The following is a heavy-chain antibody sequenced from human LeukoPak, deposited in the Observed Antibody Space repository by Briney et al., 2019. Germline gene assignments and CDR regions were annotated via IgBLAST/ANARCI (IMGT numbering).Heavy chain of an antibody. Sequence: GGSLRLSCAASGFTFSSYGMRWVRQAPGKGLEWVAFIRYDGSNKYYADSVKGRFTISRDNAKNSLYLQMNSLRAEDTAVYYCAKRTGRWLQYHYFDYWGLGTLVTVSS. D-gene: IGHD5-24*01. CDR2: IRYDGSNK. CDR3: AKRTGRWLQYHYFDY. J-gene: IGHJ4*02. CDR1: GFTFSSYG. V-gene: IGHV3-30*02.